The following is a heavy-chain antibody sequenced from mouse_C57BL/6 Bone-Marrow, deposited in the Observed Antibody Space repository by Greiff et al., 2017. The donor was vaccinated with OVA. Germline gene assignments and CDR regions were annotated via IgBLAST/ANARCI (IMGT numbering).Heavy chain of an antibody. CDR3: AREGLRRGDY. D-gene: IGHD2-2*01. Sequence: VQLQQSGPELVKPGASVKISCKASGYSFTGYYMNWVKQSPEKSLEWIGEINPSTGGTTYNQKFKAKATLTVDKSSSTAYMQLKSLTSEDSAVYYCAREGLRRGDYWGQGTSVTVSS. CDR2: INPSTGGT. V-gene: IGHV1-42*01. J-gene: IGHJ4*01. CDR1: GYSFTGYY.